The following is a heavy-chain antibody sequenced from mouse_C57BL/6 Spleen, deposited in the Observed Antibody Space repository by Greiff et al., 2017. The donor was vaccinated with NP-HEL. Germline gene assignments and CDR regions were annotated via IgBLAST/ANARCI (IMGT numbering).Heavy chain of an antibody. Sequence: QVHVKQSGAELVRPGASVKLSCKASGYTFTDYYINWVKQRPGQGLEWIARIYPGSGNTYYNEKFKGKATLTAEKSSSTAYMQLSSLTSEDSAVYFCARGDYPPWFAYWGQGTLVTVSA. V-gene: IGHV1-76*01. J-gene: IGHJ3*01. D-gene: IGHD2-4*01. CDR3: ARGDYPPWFAY. CDR2: IYPGSGNT. CDR1: GYTFTDYY.